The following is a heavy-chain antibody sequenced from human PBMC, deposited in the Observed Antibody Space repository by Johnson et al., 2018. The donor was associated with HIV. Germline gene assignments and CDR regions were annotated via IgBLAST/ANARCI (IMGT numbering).Heavy chain of an antibody. CDR3: AKEDPWRRAFDI. CDR1: GFTFSSYG. Sequence: QEKLVESGGGVVQPGRSLRLSCAASGFTFSSYGMHWVRQAPGKGLEWVAVTSNDGSNKYYADSVKGRFTIYRDNFKNALYLQMNGLRPEDTAVYYCAKEDPWRRAFDIWGQGTVVTVSS. J-gene: IGHJ3*02. CDR2: TSNDGSNK. D-gene: IGHD1-1*01. V-gene: IGHV3-30*18.